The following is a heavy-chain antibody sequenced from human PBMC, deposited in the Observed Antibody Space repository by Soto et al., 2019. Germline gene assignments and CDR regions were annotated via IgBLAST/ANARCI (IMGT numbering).Heavy chain of an antibody. J-gene: IGHJ3*02. CDR2: ISSDGTTT. Sequence: GGSLRLSCAASGFTFSKYWMHWVRQAPGKGPVWVSYISSDGTTTDYADSVKGRFTISRDNAKNTLYLQMDSLRVEDTAVYYCARDHCSSTTCYPAFDIWGHGTMVTVSS. CDR3: ARDHCSSTTCYPAFDI. D-gene: IGHD2-2*01. V-gene: IGHV3-74*01. CDR1: GFTFSKYW.